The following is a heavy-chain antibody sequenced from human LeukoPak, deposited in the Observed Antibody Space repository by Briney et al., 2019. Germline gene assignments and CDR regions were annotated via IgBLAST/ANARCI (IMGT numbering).Heavy chain of an antibody. J-gene: IGHJ3*02. CDR2: ISSSSSYI. V-gene: IGHV3-21*01. CDR1: GFTFSDYG. CDR3: ARDYGSGSLNAFDI. Sequence: PGGSLRLSCAASGFTFSDYGMHWVRQAPGKGLEWVSSISSSSSYIYYADSVKGRFTTSRDNAKNSLYLQMNSLRAEDTAVYYCARDYGSGSLNAFDIWGQGAMVTVAS. D-gene: IGHD3-10*01.